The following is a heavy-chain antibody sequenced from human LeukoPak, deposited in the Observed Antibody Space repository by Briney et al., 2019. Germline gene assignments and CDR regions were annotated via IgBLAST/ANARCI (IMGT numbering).Heavy chain of an antibody. CDR1: GFTFSRYT. Sequence: GGSLRLSCAASGFTFSRYTMNWVRQAPRKGLEWVSYISSGSSTIYYADSVKGRFTISRDNAKNSLYLQMNSLRAEDTAVSYCARDDHFWGSPYYYYYMDVWGKGTTVTVSS. V-gene: IGHV3-48*01. CDR3: ARDDHFWGSPYYYYYMDV. CDR2: ISSGSSTI. J-gene: IGHJ6*03. D-gene: IGHD3-16*01.